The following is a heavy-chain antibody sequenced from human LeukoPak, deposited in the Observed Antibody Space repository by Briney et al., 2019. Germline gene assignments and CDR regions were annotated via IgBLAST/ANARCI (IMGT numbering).Heavy chain of an antibody. D-gene: IGHD2-2*01. CDR1: GYSFTSYW. Sequence: GESLKISCKGSGYSFTSYWIGWVRQVPGKGLEWMGIIYPGDSDTRYSPSFQGQVTISADKSISTAYLQWSSLKASDTAMYYCARQDCSSTSCYFVNYNWFDPWGQGTLVTVSS. CDR3: ARQDCSSTSCYFVNYNWFDP. CDR2: IYPGDSDT. J-gene: IGHJ5*02. V-gene: IGHV5-51*01.